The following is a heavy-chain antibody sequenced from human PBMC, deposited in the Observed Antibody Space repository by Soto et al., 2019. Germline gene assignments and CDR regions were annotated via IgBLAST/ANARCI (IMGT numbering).Heavy chain of an antibody. D-gene: IGHD1-1*01. CDR1: GYTFTSYD. V-gene: IGHV1-8*01. Sequence: QVQLVQSGAEVKKPGASVKVSCKASGYTFTSYDINWVRQPTGQGIEWMGWMNPNSGNTGYAQKFQGRVTTTRSTSISTAYRELSSLRSEDTAVYYCARAPWYNWNDGGLEDYWGQGTLVTVSS. CDR2: MNPNSGNT. J-gene: IGHJ4*02. CDR3: ARAPWYNWNDGGLEDY.